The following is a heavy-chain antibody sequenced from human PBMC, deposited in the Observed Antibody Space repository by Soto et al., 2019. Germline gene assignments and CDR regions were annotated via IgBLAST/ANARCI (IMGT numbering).Heavy chain of an antibody. CDR3: ASLEPNYYGSGSYYEGV. V-gene: IGHV3-33*01. CDR1: GFTFSSYG. D-gene: IGHD3-10*01. CDR2: IWYDGSNK. J-gene: IGHJ6*02. Sequence: GGSLRLSCAASGFTFSSYGMHWFRQAPGKGLEWVAVIWYDGSNKYYADSVKGRFTISRDNSKNTLYLQMNSLRAEDTAVYYCASLEPNYYGSGSYYEGVWGQGTTVTVSS.